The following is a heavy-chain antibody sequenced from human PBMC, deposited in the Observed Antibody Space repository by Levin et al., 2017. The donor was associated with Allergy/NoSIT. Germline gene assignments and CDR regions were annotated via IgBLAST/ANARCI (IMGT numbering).Heavy chain of an antibody. CDR1: GFTFSSYA. V-gene: IGHV3-23*01. J-gene: IGHJ4*02. CDR2: ISGSGGST. D-gene: IGHD3-10*01. CDR3: ATYGSEPEALDPSDY. Sequence: RPGGSLRLSCAASGFTFSSYAMSWVRQAPGKGLEWVSAISGSGGSTYYADSVKGRFTISRDNSKNTLYLQMNSLRAEDTAVYYCATYGSEPEALDPSDYWGQGTLVTVSS.